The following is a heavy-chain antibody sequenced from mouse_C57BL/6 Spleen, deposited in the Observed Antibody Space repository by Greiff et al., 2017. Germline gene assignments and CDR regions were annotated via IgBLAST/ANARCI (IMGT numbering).Heavy chain of an antibody. D-gene: IGHD1-1*01. J-gene: IGHJ4*01. CDR3: ARSRYYGSSYDAMDY. V-gene: IGHV1-85*01. Sequence: QVQLQQSGPELVKPGASVKLSCKASGYTFTSYDINWVKQRPGQGLEWIGWIYPRDGSTKYNEKFKGKATLTVDTSSSTAYMELHSLTSEDSAVYFCARSRYYGSSYDAMDYWGQGTSVTVSS. CDR2: IYPRDGST. CDR1: GYTFTSYD.